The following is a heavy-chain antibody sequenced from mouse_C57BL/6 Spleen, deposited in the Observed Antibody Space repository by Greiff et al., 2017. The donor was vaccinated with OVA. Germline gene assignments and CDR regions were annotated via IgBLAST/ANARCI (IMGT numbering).Heavy chain of an antibody. CDR1: GYTFTSYW. D-gene: IGHD1-1*01. J-gene: IGHJ4*01. CDR2: IDPSDSYT. CDR3: ARSRGSSFSYAMDY. V-gene: IGHV1-69*01. Sequence: QVQLKESGAELVMPGASVKLSCKASGYTFTSYWMHWVKQRPGQGLEWIGEIDPSDSYTNYNQKFKGKSTLTVDKSSSTAYMQLSSLTSEDSAVYYCARSRGSSFSYAMDYWGQGTSVTVSS.